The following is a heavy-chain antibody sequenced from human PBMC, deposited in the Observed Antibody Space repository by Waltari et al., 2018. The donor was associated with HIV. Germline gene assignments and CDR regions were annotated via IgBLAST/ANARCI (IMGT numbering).Heavy chain of an antibody. CDR2: ILYDGSKK. V-gene: IGHV3-33*01. J-gene: IGHJ3*01. Sequence: VQLEESGGGVVQPGRSRRLSCAASGFRVSEYGMHWVRQAPGKGLQWVSVILYDGSKKEYSDSGKGRFTISKDNSKNTLFLQMNSLRVDDTVVYFCARVPFASSWSADSFDVWGPGTRITVSS. D-gene: IGHD6-13*01. CDR3: ARVPFASSWSADSFDV. CDR1: GFRVSEYG.